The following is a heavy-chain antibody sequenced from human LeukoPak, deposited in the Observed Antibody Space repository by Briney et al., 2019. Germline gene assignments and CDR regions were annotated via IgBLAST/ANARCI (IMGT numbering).Heavy chain of an antibody. CDR1: GFTFSSYW. V-gene: IGHV3-23*01. D-gene: IGHD3-22*01. Sequence: PGGSLRLSCAASGFTFSSYWMSWVRQAPGKGLEWVSAISGSGGSTYYADSVKGRFTISRDNSKNTLYLQMNSLRAEDTAVYYCAKSMASWLSSGSNFDYWGQGTLVTVSS. CDR3: AKSMASWLSSGSNFDY. CDR2: ISGSGGST. J-gene: IGHJ4*02.